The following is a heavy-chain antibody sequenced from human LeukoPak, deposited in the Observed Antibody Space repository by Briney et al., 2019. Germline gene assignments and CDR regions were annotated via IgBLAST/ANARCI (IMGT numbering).Heavy chain of an antibody. CDR3: ATTEGVTDKWLDP. J-gene: IGHJ5*02. Sequence: GGSLRLSCAASGFTLTTRGMHWVRQAPGKGPKWVAFAGNDGRIKYNENSVEGRFTISRDNSKNTLYLQMNSLRPEDTAVYYCATTEGVTDKWLDPWGQGTQVTVSS. CDR2: AGNDGRIK. V-gene: IGHV3-30*02. D-gene: IGHD2-8*01. CDR1: GFTLTTRG.